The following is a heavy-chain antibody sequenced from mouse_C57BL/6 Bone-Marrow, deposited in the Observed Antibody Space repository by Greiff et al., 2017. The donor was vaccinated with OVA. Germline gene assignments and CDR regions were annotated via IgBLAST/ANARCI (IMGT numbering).Heavy chain of an antibody. CDR1: GFTFSDYG. J-gene: IGHJ1*03. CDR2: ISSGSSTI. Sequence: EVHLVESGGGLVKPGGSLKLSCAASGFTFSDYGMHWVRQAPEKGLEWVAYISSGSSTIDYADTVKGRFTISRDNAKNTLFLQMTSLRSEDTAMYYCARERYITTVVNYWYFDVWGTGTTVTVSS. CDR3: ARERYITTVVNYWYFDV. D-gene: IGHD1-1*01. V-gene: IGHV5-17*01.